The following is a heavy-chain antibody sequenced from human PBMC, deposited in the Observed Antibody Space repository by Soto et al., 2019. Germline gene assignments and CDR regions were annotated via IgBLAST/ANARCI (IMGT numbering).Heavy chain of an antibody. CDR3: ASRDPGTSVDY. J-gene: IGHJ4*02. Sequence: SETLSLTCAVSGGSFTSNNWWTWVRQPPGQGLEWIGEIHRTGSTNYNPSLKSRVTISLDKSENQFSLKVTSLTAADTAVYYCASRDPGTSVDYWGQGTLVTVSS. V-gene: IGHV4-4*02. CDR1: GGSFTSNNW. D-gene: IGHD1-7*01. CDR2: IHRTGST.